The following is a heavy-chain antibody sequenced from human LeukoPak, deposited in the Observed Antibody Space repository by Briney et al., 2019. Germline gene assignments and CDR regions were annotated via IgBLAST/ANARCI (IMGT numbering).Heavy chain of an antibody. J-gene: IGHJ4*02. CDR1: GVTFSSYA. D-gene: IGHD3-9*01. CDR2: ISGSGGST. V-gene: IGHV3-23*01. Sequence: GRSLRLSCAASGVTFSSYAMSWVREAPGPGLEWVSAISGSGGSTYYANFVKGRLTISRDKPNDTLYLQMNSMRAEDTAVYHCAKGGRVLRYVDWLSQPTHPYYDYWGQGTLVTVSS. CDR3: AKGGRVLRYVDWLSQPTHPYYDY.